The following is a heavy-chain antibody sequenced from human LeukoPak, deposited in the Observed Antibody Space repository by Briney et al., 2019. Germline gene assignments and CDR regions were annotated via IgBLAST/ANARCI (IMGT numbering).Heavy chain of an antibody. CDR1: TDSMTYIF. V-gene: IGHV4-30-2*01. J-gene: IGHJ4*02. CDR2: IYHSGST. CDR3: ARGSWAVVTAIYFDY. D-gene: IGHD2-21*02. Sequence: SETLSLTCNFSTDSMTYIFWSWIRQPPGKGLEWIGYIYHSGSTYYNPSLKSRVTILVDRSKNQFSLKLSSVTAADTAVYYCARGSWAVVTAIYFDYWGQGTLVTVSS.